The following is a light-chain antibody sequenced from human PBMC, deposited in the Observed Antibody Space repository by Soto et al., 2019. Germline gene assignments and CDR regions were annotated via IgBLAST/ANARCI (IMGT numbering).Light chain of an antibody. Sequence: QSALTQPPSASGTPGQSVTISCSGSNSNIGSDSVSWYQHLPGSALKVVIYRNNLRPSGVPDRFSGSKSGTSGSLAISGLQSEDEALYYCAAWDVSLNGPAFGGGTKLTVL. J-gene: IGLJ2*01. CDR3: AAWDVSLNGPA. V-gene: IGLV1-44*01. CDR2: RNN. CDR1: NSNIGSDS.